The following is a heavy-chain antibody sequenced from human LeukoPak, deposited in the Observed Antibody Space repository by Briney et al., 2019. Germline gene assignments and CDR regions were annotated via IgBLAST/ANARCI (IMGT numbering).Heavy chain of an antibody. V-gene: IGHV3-74*01. D-gene: IGHD5-24*01. CDR2: LNRDGSST. Sequence: GGSLRLFCAASGFTFSSYWMHWVRQAPGKGLVWVARLNRDGSSTNYADSVKGRFTISRDNAKNTLHLQMNSLRVEDTAVYYCARDRDGYNSFDFWGQGTLVTVSS. CDR1: GFTFSSYW. J-gene: IGHJ4*02. CDR3: ARDRDGYNSFDF.